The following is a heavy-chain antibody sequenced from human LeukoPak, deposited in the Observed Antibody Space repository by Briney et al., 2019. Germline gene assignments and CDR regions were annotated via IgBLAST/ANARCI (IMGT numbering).Heavy chain of an antibody. CDR1: GGSFSGYY. Sequence: PSETLSLTCAVYGGSFSGYYWTWIRQPAGRGLEWIGRIYTSGSTNYNPSLKGRATISVDTSKNQFSLRLTSVTAADTAVYYCARGGAYCGGDCYSDDAFDIWGPGTMVTVSS. J-gene: IGHJ3*02. D-gene: IGHD2-21*02. V-gene: IGHV4-59*10. CDR3: ARGGAYCGGDCYSDDAFDI. CDR2: IYTSGST.